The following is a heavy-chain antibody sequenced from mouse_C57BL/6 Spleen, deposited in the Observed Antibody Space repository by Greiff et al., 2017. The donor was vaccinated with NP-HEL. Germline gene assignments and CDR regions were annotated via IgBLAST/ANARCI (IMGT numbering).Heavy chain of an antibody. J-gene: IGHJ2*01. Sequence: QVQLQQSGAELVRPGTSVKMSCKASGYTFTNYWIGWAKQRPGHGLEWIGDIYPGGGYTNYNEKFKGKATLTADKSSSTAYMQFSSLTSEDSAIYYCARSRDGNYLYYFDYWGQGTTLTVSS. CDR3: ARSRDGNYLYYFDY. V-gene: IGHV1-63*01. CDR2: IYPGGGYT. CDR1: GYTFTNYW. D-gene: IGHD2-1*01.